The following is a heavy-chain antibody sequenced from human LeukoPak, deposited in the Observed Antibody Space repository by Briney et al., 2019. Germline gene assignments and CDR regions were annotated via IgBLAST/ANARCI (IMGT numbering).Heavy chain of an antibody. CDR1: GFTSSWYW. V-gene: IGHV3-7*05. D-gene: IGHD1-26*01. CDR2: IKPDGSEK. CDR3: ARSYYAAFDI. Sequence: PGGSLRLSCAASGFTSSWYWMSWVRQAPGKGLEWVANIKPDGSEKHYVDSVKGRFTISRDNAKNSLYLQMNSLRAEDTAVYFCARSYYAAFDIWGQGTMVTVSS. J-gene: IGHJ3*02.